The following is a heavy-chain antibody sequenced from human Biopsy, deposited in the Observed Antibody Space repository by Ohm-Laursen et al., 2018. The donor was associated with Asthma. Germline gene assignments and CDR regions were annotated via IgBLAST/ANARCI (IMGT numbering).Heavy chain of an antibody. J-gene: IGHJ4*02. CDR1: GFDLRDYT. D-gene: IGHD3-10*01. V-gene: IGHV3-21*01. CDR3: SRDFTIGSGSPFHF. Sequence: SLRLSCAASGFDLRDYTMNWVRQAPGKGLEWVASISSLSRYIYHATSLRGRFTISRDNAKRSLYLQMDSLRDDDTAVYYCSRDFTIGSGSPFHFWGRGTLVTVSS. CDR2: ISSLSRYI.